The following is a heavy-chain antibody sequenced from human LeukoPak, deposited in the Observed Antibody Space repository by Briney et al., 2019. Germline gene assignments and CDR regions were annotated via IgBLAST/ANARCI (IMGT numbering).Heavy chain of an antibody. J-gene: IGHJ3*02. CDR2: IYVTGST. CDR1: GASISSYY. V-gene: IGHV4-4*07. D-gene: IGHD6-13*01. CDR3: ARDVEMYSSTWSDAFDI. Sequence: PAETLSLTCTVSGASISSYYWSWIRQPAGKALEWIGRIYVTGSTTYNPSLESRVTMSLDTSKNHFSLKLRSVTAADTAVYYCARDVEMYSSTWSDAFDIWGQGTMVTVSS.